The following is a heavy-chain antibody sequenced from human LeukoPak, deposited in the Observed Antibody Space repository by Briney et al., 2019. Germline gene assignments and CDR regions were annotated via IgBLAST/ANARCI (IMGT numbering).Heavy chain of an antibody. CDR2: IYYSGST. CDR3: ARDGANWYFDL. V-gene: IGHV4-59*01. J-gene: IGHJ2*01. Sequence: SETLSLTCTVSGGSISSYYWSWIRQPPGKGLEWIGYIYYSGSTNYNPSLKSRITISVDTSKSQFSLKLSSVTAADTAVYYCARDGANWYFDLWGRGTLVTVSS. D-gene: IGHD3-16*01. CDR1: GGSISSYY.